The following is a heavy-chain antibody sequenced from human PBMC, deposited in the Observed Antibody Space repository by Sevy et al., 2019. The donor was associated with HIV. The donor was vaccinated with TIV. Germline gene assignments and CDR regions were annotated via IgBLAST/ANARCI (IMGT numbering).Heavy chain of an antibody. J-gene: IGHJ4*02. CDR2: FDPEDGDT. Sequence: ASVKVSCKVSGYTLTKLDMHWVRQAPGKGLEWMGGFDPEDGDTFYAQRFQGRVTMTEDTSTDTAYMGLSSLRSEDTAVYCCTTMEYYHNIIGSSSGDYWGQGTLVTVSS. CDR3: TTMEYYHNIIGSSSGDY. CDR1: GYTLTKLD. D-gene: IGHD3-22*01. V-gene: IGHV1-24*01.